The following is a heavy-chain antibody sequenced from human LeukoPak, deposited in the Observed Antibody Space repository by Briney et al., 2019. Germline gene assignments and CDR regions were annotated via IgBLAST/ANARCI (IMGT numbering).Heavy chain of an antibody. D-gene: IGHD3-3*01. J-gene: IGHJ4*02. CDR1: GSSFSDHY. Sequence: SETLSLTCTVSGSSFSDHYWSWIQQPPGKGLEWIGYIYYSGNTNYNPSLESRLTISLDTSKNQFSLKLSSVTAADTAVYYCARQLRFFGKFDSWGQGTLVTVSS. V-gene: IGHV4-59*11. CDR2: IYYSGNT. CDR3: ARQLRFFGKFDS.